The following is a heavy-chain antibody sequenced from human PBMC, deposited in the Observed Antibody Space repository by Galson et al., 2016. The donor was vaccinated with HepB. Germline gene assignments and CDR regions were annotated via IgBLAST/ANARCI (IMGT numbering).Heavy chain of an antibody. CDR2: IIPIFGAP. Sequence: SVKVSCKASGGSFSSDAISWVRQAPGQGLEWMGGIIPIFGAPNYAQKFQGRVTITADKSTRTAYMELSSLRSEDTAVYYCATRAGTILTGYSTYYFDYWGQGTLVTVSS. D-gene: IGHD3-9*01. V-gene: IGHV1-69*06. CDR1: GGSFSSDA. J-gene: IGHJ4*02. CDR3: ATRAGTILTGYSTYYFDY.